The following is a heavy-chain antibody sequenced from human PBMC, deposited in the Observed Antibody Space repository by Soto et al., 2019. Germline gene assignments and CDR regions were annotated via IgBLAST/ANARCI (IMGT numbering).Heavy chain of an antibody. CDR3: ARRGGSSSGYYYYAMDV. J-gene: IGHJ6*02. CDR1: GGAMNSGGYY. V-gene: IGHV4-31*03. CDR2: IYYNGDT. Sequence: SETLSLTCSVSGGAMNSGGYYFICIRQHPWKGLEWIGYIYYNGDTYYNPSLKSRVTISVDTPKNQFSLNLTSVTAADTAVYYCARRGGSSSGYYYYAMDVWGQGTTVTVSS. D-gene: IGHD6-6*01.